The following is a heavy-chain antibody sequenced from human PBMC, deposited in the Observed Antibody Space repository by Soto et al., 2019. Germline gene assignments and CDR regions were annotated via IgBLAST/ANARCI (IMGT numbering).Heavy chain of an antibody. V-gene: IGHV6-1*01. CDR3: AMGVAGSGFGR. J-gene: IGHJ4*03. CDR1: GDSVSSNTAA. D-gene: IGHD6-19*01. Sequence: SQTLSLTCAISGDSVSSNTAAWNWIRSSPSRGLEWLGRTYYGSNWRHDYAVSVKSRITVNPDTSKNHFSLQLNSVTPDDTAVDYCAMGVAGSGFGRWGHGTRVTVSS. CDR2: TYYGSNWRH.